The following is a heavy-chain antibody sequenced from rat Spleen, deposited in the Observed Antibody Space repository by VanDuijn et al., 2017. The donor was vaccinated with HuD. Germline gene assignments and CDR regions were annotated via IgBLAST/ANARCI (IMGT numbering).Heavy chain of an antibody. V-gene: IGHV5-17*01. CDR1: GFPFSDYA. D-gene: IGHD4-3*01. J-gene: IGHJ3*01. CDR2: IIYDGSRT. Sequence: EVQLVESDGGLVQPGNSLKLSCAASGFPFSDYAMAWVRQSPKKGLEWVATIIYDGSRTFYRDSVKGRFTVSRDNAKSTLYLQMNSLRSEDTATYYCTREIIRGTKDWFTHWGQGTLVTVSS. CDR3: TREIIRGTKDWFTH.